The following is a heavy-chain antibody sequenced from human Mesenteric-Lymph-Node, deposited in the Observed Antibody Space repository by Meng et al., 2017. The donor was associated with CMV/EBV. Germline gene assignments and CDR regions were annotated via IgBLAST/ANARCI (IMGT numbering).Heavy chain of an antibody. J-gene: IGHJ6*02. D-gene: IGHD3-10*01. CDR2: IGTAGDTYYP. CDR3: AREQQYCFGSGAPPGVCGVDV. Sequence: GGSLRLSCAASGFTFSSYDMHWVRQATGKGLEWVSAIGTAGDTYYPYYPGSVKGRFTISRENAKNSLYLQMNSLRAGDTAVYYCAREQQYCFGSGAPPGVCGVDVWGQGSTVTVSS. V-gene: IGHV3-13*01. CDR1: GFTFSSYD.